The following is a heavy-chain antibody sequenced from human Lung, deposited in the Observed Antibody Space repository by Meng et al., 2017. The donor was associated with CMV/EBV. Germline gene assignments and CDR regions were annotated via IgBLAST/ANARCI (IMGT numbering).Heavy chain of an antibody. CDR3: ARVPYGDYPY. CDR1: GFIFSSYS. CDR2: ISFSSGYK. Sequence: GGSLRLSCAASGFIFSSYSMNWVRQAPGKGLEWVSSISFSSGYKNYADSVKGRFTISRDNAKNSLYLQMNSLRAEDTAVYYCARVPYGDYPYWGQGPLVTFSS. V-gene: IGHV3-21*01. J-gene: IGHJ4*02. D-gene: IGHD4-17*01.